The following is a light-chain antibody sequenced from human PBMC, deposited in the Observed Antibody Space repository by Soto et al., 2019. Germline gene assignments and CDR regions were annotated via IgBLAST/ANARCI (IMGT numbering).Light chain of an antibody. CDR2: DVS. CDR1: SSDVGGYNY. CDR3: RSYTTSNTRQIV. J-gene: IGLJ1*01. V-gene: IGLV2-14*03. Sequence: QSALTQPASVSGSPGQSITISCTGTSSDVGGYNYVPWYQHHPGKAPKLIIYDVSNRPSGVSIRFSGSKSDNTASLTISGLQPEDEANYHCRSYTTSNTRQIVFGTGTKVTVL.